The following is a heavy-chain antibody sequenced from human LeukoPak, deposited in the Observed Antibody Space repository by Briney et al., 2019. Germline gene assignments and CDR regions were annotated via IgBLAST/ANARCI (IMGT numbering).Heavy chain of an antibody. J-gene: IGHJ4*02. CDR1: GGSISSSSYY. V-gene: IGHV4-39*07. CDR3: ARRLAVTGRYYFDY. Sequence: SETLSLTCTVSGGSISSSSYYWDWLRQPPGKGLEWIGNLYGSGGTYYNPSLKSRVTMSVDTSRKQFSLRLNSVTAADTAVYYCARRLAVTGRYYFDYWGQGTLVTVSS. D-gene: IGHD6-13*01. CDR2: LYGSGGT.